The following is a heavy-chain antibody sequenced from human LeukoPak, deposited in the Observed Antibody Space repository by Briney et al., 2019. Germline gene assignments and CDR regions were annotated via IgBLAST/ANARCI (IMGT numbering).Heavy chain of an antibody. J-gene: IGHJ4*02. CDR2: IYYSGST. CDR3: ARRNDYSNFYDY. V-gene: IGHV4-59*08. CDR1: GGSISSYC. D-gene: IGHD4-11*01. Sequence: SETLSLTCTVSGGSISSYCWSWIRQPPGKGLEWIGYIYYSGSTNYNPSLKSRVTISVDTSKNQFSLKLSSVTAADTAVYYCARRNDYSNFYDYWGQGTLVTVSS.